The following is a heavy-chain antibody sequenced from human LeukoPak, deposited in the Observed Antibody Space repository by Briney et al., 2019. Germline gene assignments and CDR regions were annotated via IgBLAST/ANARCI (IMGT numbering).Heavy chain of an antibody. V-gene: IGHV3-23*01. Sequence: SGGSLRLSCAASGFTFSSYAMSWVRQAPGKGLEWVSAISGSGGSTYYADSVKGRFTISRDNSKNTLYLQMNSLRAEDTAVYYCAKRTHVLQFSVYYYSMDVWGQGTTVTVSS. J-gene: IGHJ6*02. D-gene: IGHD3-3*01. CDR1: GFTFSSYA. CDR2: ISGSGGST. CDR3: AKRTHVLQFSVYYYSMDV.